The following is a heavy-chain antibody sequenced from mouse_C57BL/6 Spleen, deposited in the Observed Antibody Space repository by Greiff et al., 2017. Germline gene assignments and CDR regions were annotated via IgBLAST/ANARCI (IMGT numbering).Heavy chain of an antibody. D-gene: IGHD2-5*01. V-gene: IGHV3-6*01. J-gene: IGHJ4*01. Sequence: EVKLMESGPGLVKPSQSLSLTCSVTGYSITSGYYWNWIRQFPGNKLEWMGYISYDGSNNYNPSLKNRISITRDTSKNQFFLKLNSVTTEDTATYYCAREYYSNYAGAMDYWGQGTPVTVSS. CDR1: GYSITSGYY. CDR3: AREYYSNYAGAMDY. CDR2: ISYDGSN.